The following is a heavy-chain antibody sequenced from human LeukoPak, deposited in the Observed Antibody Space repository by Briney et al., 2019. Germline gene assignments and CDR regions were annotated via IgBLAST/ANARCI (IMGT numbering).Heavy chain of an antibody. Sequence: GGSLRLSCAASGFTFSNAWMHWVRQAPGKGLVWVSHINSDGSSTSYADSVKGRFTISRDNAKNTLYLQMNSLRAEDTAVYYCARGPSGSLAYWGQGTLVTVSS. CDR3: ARGPSGSLAY. D-gene: IGHD3-16*02. V-gene: IGHV3-74*01. J-gene: IGHJ4*02. CDR2: INSDGSST. CDR1: GFTFSNAW.